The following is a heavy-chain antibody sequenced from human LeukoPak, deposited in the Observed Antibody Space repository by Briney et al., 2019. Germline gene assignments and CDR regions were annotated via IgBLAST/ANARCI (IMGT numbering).Heavy chain of an antibody. CDR3: ARSGHYMDV. Sequence: PGGSLRLSCAASGFIFSSYSMNWVRQAPGKGLEWISYISSSGSTMYYADSVKGRFTISRDNAKNSLYLQMNSLRVEDTAVYYCARSGHYMDVWGKGTTVTVSS. CDR1: GFIFSSYS. V-gene: IGHV3-48*04. CDR2: ISSSGSTM. J-gene: IGHJ6*03.